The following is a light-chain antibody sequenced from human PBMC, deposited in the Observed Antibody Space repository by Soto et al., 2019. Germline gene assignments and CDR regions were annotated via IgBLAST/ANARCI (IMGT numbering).Light chain of an antibody. J-gene: IGKJ3*01. CDR3: QQYSISQGFT. V-gene: IGKV3-20*01. Sequence: EIVLTQSPGTLSLSPGERATLSCRASQRVNNNYVAWYQQKAGQAPSLLIYGASSRATGIPDRFSGSGSGTDFTLTISRLEPEDSPVYYCQQYSISQGFTFGPGTTVYIK. CDR2: GAS. CDR1: QRVNNNY.